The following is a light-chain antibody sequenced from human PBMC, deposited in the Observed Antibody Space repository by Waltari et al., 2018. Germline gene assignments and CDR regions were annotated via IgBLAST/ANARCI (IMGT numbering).Light chain of an antibody. CDR2: GAS. CDR3: QQYSNGPPQIT. Sequence: IVMTQSPATLSVSPGENATLSSRASQSVGSALAWYQQKPGQTPRLLIYGASTRASGIPARFSGSGSGTEFTLTISSLQSEDFAVYYCQQYSNGPPQITFGGGTKVDIK. J-gene: IGKJ4*01. CDR1: QSVGSA. V-gene: IGKV3-15*01.